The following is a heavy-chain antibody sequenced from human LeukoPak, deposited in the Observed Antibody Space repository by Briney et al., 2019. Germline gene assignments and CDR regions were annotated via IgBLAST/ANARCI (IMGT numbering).Heavy chain of an antibody. Sequence: PGGSLRLSCAASGFTFSSYWMHWVRQAPGKGLVWVSRINGDGSSTNYADSVKGRFTISRDNVKNTLYLQMDSLRAEDTAVYYCARRVVVPAAPYYFDYWGQGTLVTVSS. CDR1: GFTFSSYW. J-gene: IGHJ4*02. CDR2: INGDGSST. CDR3: ARRVVVPAAPYYFDY. D-gene: IGHD2-2*01. V-gene: IGHV3-74*01.